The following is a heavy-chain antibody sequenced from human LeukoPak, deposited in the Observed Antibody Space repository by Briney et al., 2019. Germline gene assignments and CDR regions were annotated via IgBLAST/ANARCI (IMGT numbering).Heavy chain of an antibody. Sequence: GGSLRLSCAASGFSSGSYGMHWVRQAPGKGLEWVAFIRYGGSHQFYADSVRGRFTISRDNPKNTLYLQMNSLRGEDTAVYFCARDSGTWFYLQDWGQGTLVTVSS. CDR2: IRYGGSHQ. CDR1: GFSSGSYG. CDR3: ARDSGTWFYLQD. D-gene: IGHD2/OR15-2a*01. V-gene: IGHV3-30*02. J-gene: IGHJ1*01.